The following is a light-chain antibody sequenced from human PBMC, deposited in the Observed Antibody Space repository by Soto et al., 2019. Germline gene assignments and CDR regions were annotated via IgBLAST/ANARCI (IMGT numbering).Light chain of an antibody. CDR3: QQYGSSPYT. CDR2: GAS. CDR1: QSVSSTY. J-gene: IGKJ2*01. Sequence: EIVLTQSPGTLSLSPGERATLSCRASQSVSSTYVAWYQQKSGQAPRLLIYGASSRATGIPDRFSGSGSGTDFTLTISRLEPEDFAVYYCQQYGSSPYTFGLGTKLEIK. V-gene: IGKV3-20*01.